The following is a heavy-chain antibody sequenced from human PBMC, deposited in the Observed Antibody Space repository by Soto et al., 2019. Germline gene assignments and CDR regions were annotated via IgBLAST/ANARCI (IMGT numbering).Heavy chain of an antibody. CDR1: GFTFSDYY. Sequence: GGSLRLSCAASGFTFSDYYMSWVRQAPGKGLEWVSYISSSSSYTNYADSVKVRFTISRDNAKNSLYLQMNSLRAEDTAVYYCARDPSPVTTSSYYFDYWGQGTLVTVSS. CDR2: ISSSSSYT. CDR3: ARDPSPVTTSSYYFDY. V-gene: IGHV3-11*06. J-gene: IGHJ4*02. D-gene: IGHD4-17*01.